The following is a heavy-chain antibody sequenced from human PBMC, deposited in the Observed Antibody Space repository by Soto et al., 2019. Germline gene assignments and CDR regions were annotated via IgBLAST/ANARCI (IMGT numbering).Heavy chain of an antibody. CDR3: ARDRAMIFGVVQPGPDAFDI. CDR1: GGSISSGGYY. J-gene: IGHJ3*02. Sequence: SETLSLTCTVSGGSISSGGYYWSWIRQHPGKGLEWIGYIYYSGSTYYNPSLKSRVTISVDTSKNQFSLKLSSVTAADTAVYYCARDRAMIFGVVQPGPDAFDIWGQGTMVTVSS. V-gene: IGHV4-31*03. D-gene: IGHD3-3*01. CDR2: IYYSGST.